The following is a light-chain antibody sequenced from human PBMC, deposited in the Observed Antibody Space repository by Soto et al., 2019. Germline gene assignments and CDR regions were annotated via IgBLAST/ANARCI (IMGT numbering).Light chain of an antibody. Sequence: EIVLTQSPGTLSLSPGERATLSCRASQSVSSSYLAWYQQKPGQAPRLLIYGASSRATGIPYRFSGSGSGTDFTLTISRLEPEDFAVYYCQQYGSALFTFGPGTKLDIK. V-gene: IGKV3-20*01. J-gene: IGKJ3*01. CDR3: QQYGSALFT. CDR1: QSVSSSY. CDR2: GAS.